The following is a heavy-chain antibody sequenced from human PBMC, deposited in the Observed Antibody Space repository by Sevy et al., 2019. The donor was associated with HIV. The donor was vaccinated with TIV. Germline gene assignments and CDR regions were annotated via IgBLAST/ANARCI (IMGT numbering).Heavy chain of an antibody. V-gene: IGHV3-7*01. Sequence: GGSLRLSCAASGFTISSYWVTWVRQAPGKGLEWVANIKQDGSVKKYLDSVRGRFTISRDNAKNSVYLEMNSLRDEDTAVYFCAKDIPQGNDYYYGMDVWGQGTTVTVSS. CDR2: IKQDGSVK. CDR1: GFTISSYW. D-gene: IGHD2-8*01. J-gene: IGHJ6*02. CDR3: AKDIPQGNDYYYGMDV.